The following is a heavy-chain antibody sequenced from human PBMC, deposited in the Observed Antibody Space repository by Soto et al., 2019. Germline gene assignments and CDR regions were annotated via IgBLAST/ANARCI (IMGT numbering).Heavy chain of an antibody. Sequence: QVQLQESGPGLVKPSETLSLTCTVSGGSISSYYWSWIRQTAGKGLEWIGRIYTSGSTNYNPSLKSRVTMSVDTSKNQFSLKLSSVTAADTAVYYCARDAEYDILTGYYPDAFDIWGQGTMVTVSS. J-gene: IGHJ3*02. CDR2: IYTSGST. CDR3: ARDAEYDILTGYYPDAFDI. V-gene: IGHV4-4*07. D-gene: IGHD3-9*01. CDR1: GGSISSYY.